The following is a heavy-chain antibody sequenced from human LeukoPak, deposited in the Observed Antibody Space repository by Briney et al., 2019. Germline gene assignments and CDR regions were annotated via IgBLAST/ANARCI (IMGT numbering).Heavy chain of an antibody. D-gene: IGHD5-18*01. Sequence: SETLSLTCTISGGSINSSSYYWGWIRQPPGKGLEWIGSVYYTGSTYYNPSLKSRVTISVDTSKNQFSLKLSSVTAADTAVYYCARGRRGYSYGYVLAFDIWGQGTMVTVSS. V-gene: IGHV4-39*07. CDR2: VYYTGST. CDR3: ARGRRGYSYGYVLAFDI. J-gene: IGHJ3*02. CDR1: GGSINSSSYY.